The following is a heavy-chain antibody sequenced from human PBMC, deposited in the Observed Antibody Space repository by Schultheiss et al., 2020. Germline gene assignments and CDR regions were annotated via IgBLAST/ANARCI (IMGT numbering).Heavy chain of an antibody. V-gene: IGHV1-69*06. CDR2: IIPIFGTA. J-gene: IGHJ4*02. CDR3: ARGVYSYGRGRGYSFDY. D-gene: IGHD5-18*01. CDR1: GGTFSSYA. Sequence: SVKVSCKASGGTFSSYAISWVRQAPGQGLEWMGGIIPIFGTANYAQKFQGRVTITADKSTSTAYMELSSLRSEDTAVYYCARGVYSYGRGRGYSFDYWGQGTLVTVSS.